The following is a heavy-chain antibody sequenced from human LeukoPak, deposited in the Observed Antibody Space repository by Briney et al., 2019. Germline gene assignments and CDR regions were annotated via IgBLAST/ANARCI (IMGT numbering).Heavy chain of an antibody. V-gene: IGHV1-69*01. J-gene: IGHJ4*02. Sequence: GSSVKVSCKASGGTFSSYAISWVRQAPGRGLEWMGGIIPIFGTANYAQKFQGRVTITADESTSTAYMELSSLRSEDTAVYYCASNPPRGYSYGYFDYWGQGTLVTVSS. CDR1: GGTFSSYA. CDR3: ASNPPRGYSYGYFDY. CDR2: IIPIFGTA. D-gene: IGHD5-18*01.